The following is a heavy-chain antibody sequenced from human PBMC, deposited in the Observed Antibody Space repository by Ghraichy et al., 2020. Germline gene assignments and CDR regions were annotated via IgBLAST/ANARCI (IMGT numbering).Heavy chain of an antibody. D-gene: IGHD1-26*01. CDR1: GFTFSNYA. CDR2: ISYDGRDK. Sequence: GESLRLSCAASGFTFSNYAMHWVRQAPGKGLEWVAVISYDGRDKYYADSVKGRFTISRDNSKNTVYLQMNSLRAEDTAVYYCAKRGYSGIYYWRSYMNVWGQGTTVSVSS. J-gene: IGHJ6*02. V-gene: IGHV3-30*18. CDR3: AKRGYSGIYYWRSYMNV.